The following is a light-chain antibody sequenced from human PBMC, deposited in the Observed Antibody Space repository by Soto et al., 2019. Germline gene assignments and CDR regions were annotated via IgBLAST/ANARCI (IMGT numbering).Light chain of an antibody. CDR3: PQRNSWPPYT. Sequence: EIVLTQSPATLSLSPGERATLSCRASQSVSSYLAWYQQKPGQAPRLLIYDSSNTATSDPARFSGSGSGTDFTLTISSLAPEDLAVYYCPQRNSWPPYTFGQGTKVEIK. J-gene: IGKJ2*01. V-gene: IGKV3-11*01. CDR1: QSVSSY. CDR2: DSS.